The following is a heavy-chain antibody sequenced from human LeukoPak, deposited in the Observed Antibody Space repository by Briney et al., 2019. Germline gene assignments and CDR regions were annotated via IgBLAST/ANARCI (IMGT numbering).Heavy chain of an antibody. D-gene: IGHD5-18*01. Sequence: PGRSLRLSCAASGFTFDDYAMHWVRQAPGKGLEWVSGISWNSGSIGYEDSVKGRFTISRDNAKNSLYLQMNSLRTEDTALYYCAKGDTAMVYYYMDVWGKGTTVTVSS. J-gene: IGHJ6*03. V-gene: IGHV3-9*01. CDR2: ISWNSGSI. CDR3: AKGDTAMVYYYMDV. CDR1: GFTFDDYA.